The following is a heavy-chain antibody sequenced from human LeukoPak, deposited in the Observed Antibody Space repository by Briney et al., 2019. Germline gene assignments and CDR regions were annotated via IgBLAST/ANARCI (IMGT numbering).Heavy chain of an antibody. D-gene: IGHD3-16*02. Sequence: SETLSLTCTVSGGSISSSSYYWGWIRHPPGKGLEWIGSFYYSGSTYYNPSLKSRVTISVDTSKNQFSLKLSSVTAADTAVYYCARQGRVITFGGVIVTTTYYWGQGTLVTVSS. CDR3: ARQGRVITFGGVIVTTTYY. J-gene: IGHJ4*02. V-gene: IGHV4-39*01. CDR1: GGSISSSSYY. CDR2: FYYSGST.